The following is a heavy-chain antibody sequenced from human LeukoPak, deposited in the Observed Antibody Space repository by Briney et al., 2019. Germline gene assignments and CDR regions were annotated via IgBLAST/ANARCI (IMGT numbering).Heavy chain of an antibody. CDR3: ARFAVHRRLTVAGQFGLDY. CDR2: INSSGGST. CDR1: GYTFTGYY. J-gene: IGHJ4*02. D-gene: IGHD6-19*01. Sequence: ASVKVSCKASGYTFTGYYMHWVRQAPGQGLEWMGIINSSGGSTNYAPKFQGRVTMTRDTSTSTVYMELSSLRSEDTAVYYCARFAVHRRLTVAGQFGLDYWGQGTLVTVSS. V-gene: IGHV1-46*01.